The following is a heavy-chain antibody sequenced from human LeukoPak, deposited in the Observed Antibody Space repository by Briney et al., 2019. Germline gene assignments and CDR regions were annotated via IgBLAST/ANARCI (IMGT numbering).Heavy chain of an antibody. J-gene: IGHJ6*02. CDR3: ARGPSQGEWLLRRGYYGMDV. Sequence: GASVKLSCKASGYSFSDYAVNWVRQAPGQGLEWMGWISAYNGNTNYAQKLQGRVTMTTDTSTSTAYMELRSLRSDDTAVYYCARGPSQGEWLLRRGYYGMDVWGQGTTVTVSS. CDR1: GYSFSDYA. D-gene: IGHD3-3*01. V-gene: IGHV1-18*01. CDR2: ISAYNGNT.